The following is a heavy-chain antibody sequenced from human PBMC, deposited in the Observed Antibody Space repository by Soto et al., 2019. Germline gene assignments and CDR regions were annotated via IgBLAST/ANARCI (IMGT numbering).Heavy chain of an antibody. D-gene: IGHD3-10*01. CDR3: ASHYYGSGSLFDY. J-gene: IGHJ4*02. V-gene: IGHV4-30-4*01. CDR1: GGSISSGDYY. Sequence: PSETLSLTCTVSGGSISSGDYYWSWIRQPPGKGLEWIGYIYYSGSTYYNPSLKSRVTISVDTSKNQFSLKLSSVTAADTAVYYCASHYYGSGSLFDYWGQGTLVTVSS. CDR2: IYYSGST.